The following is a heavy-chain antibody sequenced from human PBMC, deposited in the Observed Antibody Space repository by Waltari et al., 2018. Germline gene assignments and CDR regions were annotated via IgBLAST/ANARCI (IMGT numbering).Heavy chain of an antibody. CDR2: IYTSGST. CDR1: GDFISSSY. CDR3: ARASAYYTIDY. V-gene: IGHV4-4*09. D-gene: IGHD3-3*01. Sequence: QVQLQESGPGLVKPSETLSLTCTFSGDFISSSYWSWLRQPPGKGLEWVGYIYTSGSTNSNPALKSRLTILLDTSKNQFSLKLSSVTAADTAVYYCARASAYYTIDYWGQGTLVTVSS. J-gene: IGHJ4*02.